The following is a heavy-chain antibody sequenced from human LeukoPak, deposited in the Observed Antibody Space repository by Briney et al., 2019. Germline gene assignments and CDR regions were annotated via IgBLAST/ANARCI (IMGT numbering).Heavy chain of an antibody. D-gene: IGHD2-2*01. CDR1: GFTFIRYT. CDR2: ISSASDYI. V-gene: IGHV3-21*04. Sequence: GGSLRLSCAASGFTFIRYTMNWVRQAPGKGLEWVSSISSASDYIYYADSVRGRFTISRDISKNTLYLQMNSLTAEDTALYYCAKGRLVPAALFDYWGQGTLVTVSS. J-gene: IGHJ4*02. CDR3: AKGRLVPAALFDY.